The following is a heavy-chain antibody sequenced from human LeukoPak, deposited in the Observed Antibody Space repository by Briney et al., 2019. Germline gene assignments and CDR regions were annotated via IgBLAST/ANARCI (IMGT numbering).Heavy chain of an antibody. CDR3: ARHAYFDWLSQSSQYYYYMDV. V-gene: IGHV4-38-2*02. Sequence: SETLSLTCTVSGYSISSGYYWGWIRQPPGKGLEWIGEINHSGSTNYNPSLKSRVTISVDTSKNQFSLKLSSVTAADTAVYYCARHAYFDWLSQSSQYYYYMDVWGKGTTVTVSS. CDR2: INHSGST. J-gene: IGHJ6*03. D-gene: IGHD3-9*01. CDR1: GYSISSGYY.